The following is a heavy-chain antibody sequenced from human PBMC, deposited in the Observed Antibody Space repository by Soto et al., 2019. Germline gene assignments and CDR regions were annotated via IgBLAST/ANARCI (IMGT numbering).Heavy chain of an antibody. D-gene: IGHD3-10*01. J-gene: IGHJ4*02. CDR2: ISGGGGTT. V-gene: IGHV3-23*01. CDR1: GFTFSSSA. Sequence: GGSLRLSCAASGFTFSSSAMSWVRQAPGKGLEWVSGISGGGGTTYYADSVKGRFTISRDNSKNTLSLQMSSLRAEDTAVYYCGKPLNYYGSAKSNFDYWGQGTLVTVSS. CDR3: GKPLNYYGSAKSNFDY.